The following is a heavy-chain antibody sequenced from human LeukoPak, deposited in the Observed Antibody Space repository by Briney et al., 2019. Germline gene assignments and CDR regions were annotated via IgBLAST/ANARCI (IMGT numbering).Heavy chain of an antibody. CDR2: IYPGDSDT. CDR1: AYSFTYYW. D-gene: IGHD6-6*01. Sequence: GESLKISCKGSAYSFTYYWIGWVRQMPGKGLEWMGIIYPGDSDTRYSPSFQGQVTISADKSISTAYLQWASLKASDTAMYYCVRVLRPGSSSRDYNWFDPWGQGTLVTVSS. V-gene: IGHV5-51*01. CDR3: VRVLRPGSSSRDYNWFDP. J-gene: IGHJ5*02.